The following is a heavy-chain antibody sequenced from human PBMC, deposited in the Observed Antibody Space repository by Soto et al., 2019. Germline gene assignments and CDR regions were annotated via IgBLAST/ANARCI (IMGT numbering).Heavy chain of an antibody. Sequence: EVQLVESGGGLIQPGGSRSLSCAASGFTVSSNYMSWVRQAPGKGLEWVSVIYSGGSTYYADSVKGRFTISRDNSKNTLYLQMNSLRAEDTAVYYCARDYGSGIFDYWGQGTLVTVSS. D-gene: IGHD3-10*01. CDR2: IYSGGST. CDR3: ARDYGSGIFDY. V-gene: IGHV3-53*01. J-gene: IGHJ4*02. CDR1: GFTVSSNY.